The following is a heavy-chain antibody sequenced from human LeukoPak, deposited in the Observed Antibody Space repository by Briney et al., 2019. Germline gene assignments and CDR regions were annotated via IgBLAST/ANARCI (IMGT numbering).Heavy chain of an antibody. Sequence: SETLSLTCTVSGGSISSSDYHWGWIRQPPGKGLEWIGSIYYSGSTYYNPSLKSRVTISVDTSKNQFSLKLSSVTAADTAVYYCARVNRFDYDVDYWGQGTLVTVSS. D-gene: IGHD3-22*01. CDR3: ARVNRFDYDVDY. CDR1: GGSISSSDYH. J-gene: IGHJ4*02. V-gene: IGHV4-39*07. CDR2: IYYSGST.